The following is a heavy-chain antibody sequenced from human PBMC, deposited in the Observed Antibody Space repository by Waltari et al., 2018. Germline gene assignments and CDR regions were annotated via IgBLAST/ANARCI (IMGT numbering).Heavy chain of an antibody. V-gene: IGHV3-11*04. CDR1: GVTLSDFY. Sequence: QVQLVESGGGLVKPGGSLRLSCAASGVTLSDFYMSWVRQAPGKGLEWVSYITKSAILYYEDAVKGRFTISRDNAKNSLYLQMSSLRADDTAVYYCARRGDSFTFDIWGQGTTVTVSS. J-gene: IGHJ3*02. D-gene: IGHD4-17*01. CDR2: ITKSAIL. CDR3: ARRGDSFTFDI.